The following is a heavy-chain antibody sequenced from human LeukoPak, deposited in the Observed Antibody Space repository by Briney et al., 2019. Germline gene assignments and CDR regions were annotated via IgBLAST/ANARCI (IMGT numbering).Heavy chain of an antibody. J-gene: IGHJ4*02. D-gene: IGHD6-13*01. CDR2: IWYDGSNK. CDR1: GFTFSSYG. CDR3: ARDRAAADLDY. Sequence: GGSLRFSCAAPGFTFSSYGMPWVRQAPAKGLEWVAVIWYDGSNKFYADSVKGRFTISRDNSKNTLYLQMNSLRAEDTAVYYCARDRAAADLDYWGQGTLVTVSS. V-gene: IGHV3-33*01.